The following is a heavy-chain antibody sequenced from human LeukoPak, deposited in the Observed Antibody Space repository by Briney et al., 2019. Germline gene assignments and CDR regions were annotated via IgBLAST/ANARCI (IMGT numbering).Heavy chain of an antibody. J-gene: IGHJ4*02. CDR2: LNSSGGST. Sequence: ASVKVSCKTSGYIFTDYYIHWVRQAPGQGLEWMGILNSSGGSTTYAQKFQGRITMTRDASTSTVYMELRSLRSEDTAVYYCARDSSSGCGYWGQGTLVTVSS. CDR3: ARDSSSGCGY. V-gene: IGHV1-46*01. CDR1: GYIFTDYY. D-gene: IGHD6-19*01.